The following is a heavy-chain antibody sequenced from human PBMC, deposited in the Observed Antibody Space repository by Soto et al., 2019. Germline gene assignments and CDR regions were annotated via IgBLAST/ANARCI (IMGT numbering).Heavy chain of an antibody. D-gene: IGHD3-22*01. CDR2: INPTSANT. V-gene: IGHV1-8*01. J-gene: IGHJ5*02. CDR3: ARVTTTFVWFDP. Sequence: GSVKVSCKASGYTFNNYDVNWVRQAPGQGLEWMGWINPTSANTGYAQKFQGRVTITRDTSTSTSYMELSGLTSEDTAVYYCARVTTTFVWFDPWGQGTLVTVSS. CDR1: GYTFNNYD.